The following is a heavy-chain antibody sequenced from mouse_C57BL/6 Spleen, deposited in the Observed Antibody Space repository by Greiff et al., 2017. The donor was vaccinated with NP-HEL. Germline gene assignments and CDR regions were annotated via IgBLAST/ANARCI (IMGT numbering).Heavy chain of an antibody. D-gene: IGHD1-1*01. Sequence: EVNLVESGEGLVKPGGSLKLSCAASGFTFSSYAMSWVRQTPEKRLEWVAYISSGGDYIYYADTVKGRFTISRDNARNTLYLQMSSLKSEDTAMYYCTRGITTVVDYFDYWGQGTTLTVSS. J-gene: IGHJ2*01. CDR3: TRGITTVVDYFDY. V-gene: IGHV5-9-1*02. CDR2: ISSGGDYI. CDR1: GFTFSSYA.